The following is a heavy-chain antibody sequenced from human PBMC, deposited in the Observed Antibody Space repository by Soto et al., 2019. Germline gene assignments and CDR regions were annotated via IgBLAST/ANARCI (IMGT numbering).Heavy chain of an antibody. J-gene: IGHJ4*02. Sequence: QVQLQQWGAGLLKPSETLSLTCAVYGGSFSGYYWSWIRQPPGKGLEWIGEINHSGSTNYNPSLTSQLTIPVDTSKNQLALKLSSVTDADKAVYYCARKGGQQLGYSFDYWGQGTLVTVSS. V-gene: IGHV4-34*01. CDR1: GGSFSGYY. D-gene: IGHD6-13*01. CDR2: INHSGST. CDR3: ARKGGQQLGYSFDY.